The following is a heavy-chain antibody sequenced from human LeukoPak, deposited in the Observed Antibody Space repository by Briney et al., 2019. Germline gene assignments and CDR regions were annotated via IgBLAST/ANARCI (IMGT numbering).Heavy chain of an antibody. CDR3: TRLKGSGNSYEYDYYGMDV. CDR1: GFTFSGFA. D-gene: IGHD3-10*01. V-gene: IGHV3-73*01. Sequence: GGSLRLSCAASGFTFSGFAMHWVRQASGKGLEWVGRIRSKADSYATAYPASVKGRFTISRDDSKNTACLQMNSLKTEDTAVYYCTRLKGSGNSYEYDYYGMDVWGQGTTVTVSS. CDR2: IRSKADSYAT. J-gene: IGHJ6*02.